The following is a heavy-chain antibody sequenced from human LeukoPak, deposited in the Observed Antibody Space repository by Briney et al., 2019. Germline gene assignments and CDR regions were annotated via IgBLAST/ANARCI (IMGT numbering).Heavy chain of an antibody. Sequence: GESLKISCKGSGYRFASDWIGWVRQMPGKGLEWMGIIYPGDSDTRYSPSFQGQVTISADKSISTAYLQWSSLKASDTAMYYCARNPGVGSSWYRLHYWGQGTLVTVSS. V-gene: IGHV5-51*01. D-gene: IGHD6-13*01. J-gene: IGHJ4*02. CDR1: GYRFASDW. CDR3: ARNPGVGSSWYRLHY. CDR2: IYPGDSDT.